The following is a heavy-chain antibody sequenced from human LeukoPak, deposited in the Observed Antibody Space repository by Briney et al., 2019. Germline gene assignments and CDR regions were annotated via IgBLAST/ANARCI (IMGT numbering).Heavy chain of an antibody. CDR2: IDPNSGGT. D-gene: IGHD1-26*01. J-gene: IGHJ4*02. CDR1: GYTFTDYY. Sequence: ASVKVSCKTSGYTFTDYYVHWVRQPPGQGLEWMGWIDPNSGGTSYAQKFQGRVTMTGDTSISTAYMELSRLRSDDTAMFYCAREYLRSGSYKYFDYWGQGTLVTVSS. V-gene: IGHV1-2*02. CDR3: AREYLRSGSYKYFDY.